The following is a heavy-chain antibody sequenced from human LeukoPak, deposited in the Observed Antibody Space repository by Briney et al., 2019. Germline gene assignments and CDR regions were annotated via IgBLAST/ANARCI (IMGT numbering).Heavy chain of an antibody. CDR1: GFTFDDYA. Sequence: GRSLRLSCAASGFTFDDYAMHWVRQAPGKGLEWVSGISWNSGSIGYADSVKGRFTISRDNAKNSLYLQMNSPRAEDTALYYCAKEGSLLRNFDYWGQGTLVTVSS. V-gene: IGHV3-9*01. CDR2: ISWNSGSI. D-gene: IGHD1-26*01. CDR3: AKEGSLLRNFDY. J-gene: IGHJ4*02.